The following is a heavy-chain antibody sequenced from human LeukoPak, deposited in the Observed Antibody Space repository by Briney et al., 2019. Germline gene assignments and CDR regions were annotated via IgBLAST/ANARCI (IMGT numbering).Heavy chain of an antibody. V-gene: IGHV1-18*01. CDR2: ISAYNGNT. CDR3: ARDHSNDFWSGSGPLYYMDV. J-gene: IGHJ6*03. CDR1: GYTFTNYG. D-gene: IGHD3-3*01. Sequence: ASVKVSCKASGYTFTNYGISWVRQAPGQGLEWMGWISAYNGNTNYAQKSQGRVTMTRDASISTAYMELSRLRSDDTAVYYCARDHSNDFWSGSGPLYYMDVWGKGTTVTVSS.